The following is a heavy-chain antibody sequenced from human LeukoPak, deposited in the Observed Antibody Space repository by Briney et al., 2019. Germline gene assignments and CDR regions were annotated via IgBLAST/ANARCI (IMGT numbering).Heavy chain of an antibody. J-gene: IGHJ4*02. CDR2: IDPSYSYT. Sequence: GESLKISCKGSGYTFTNYWISWVRQMPGKRLEWMGRIDPSYSYTNYNPSFRGHITISADKSSSTAYLHWSSLKASDTAMYFCARQYSGYDYYFDYWGQGSLVTVSS. V-gene: IGHV5-10-1*01. D-gene: IGHD5-12*01. CDR1: GYTFTNYW. CDR3: ARQYSGYDYYFDY.